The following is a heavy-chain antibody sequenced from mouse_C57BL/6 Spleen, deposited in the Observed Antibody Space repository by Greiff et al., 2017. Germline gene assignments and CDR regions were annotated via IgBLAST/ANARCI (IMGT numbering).Heavy chain of an antibody. CDR3: ARDYYYGSSYGYFDY. J-gene: IGHJ2*01. Sequence: VQLQQSGPELVKPGASVKISCKASGYSFTGYYMHWVKQSHGNILDWIGYIYPYNGVSSYNQRFKGKATLTVDKSSSTAYMELRSLTSEDSAVYYCARDYYYGSSYGYFDYWGQGTTLTVSS. CDR2: IYPYNGVS. V-gene: IGHV1-31*01. D-gene: IGHD1-1*01. CDR1: GYSFTGYY.